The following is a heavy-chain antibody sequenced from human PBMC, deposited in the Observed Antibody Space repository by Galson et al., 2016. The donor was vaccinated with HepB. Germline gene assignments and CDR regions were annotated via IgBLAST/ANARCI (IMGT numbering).Heavy chain of an antibody. CDR1: GFTFAGYA. D-gene: IGHD3-9*01. CDR2: ISGDGVQT. CDR3: AKGLGGLQNFDT. V-gene: IGHV3-23*01. Sequence: SLRLSCAVSGFTFAGYAMSWVRQAPGKGLECVSGISGDGVQTYYADSVKGRFSISTDNSKNTLNLEMRLLRVEDTAVYYCAKGLGGLQNFDTWGQGTLVIVSS. J-gene: IGHJ4*02.